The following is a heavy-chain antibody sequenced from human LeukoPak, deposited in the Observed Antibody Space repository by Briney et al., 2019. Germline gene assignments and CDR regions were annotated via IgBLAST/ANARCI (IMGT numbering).Heavy chain of an antibody. J-gene: IGHJ6*02. CDR2: ISGSGGST. Sequence: GGSLRLSCAASGFTFSSYAMSWVRQAPGKGLEWVSAISGSGGSTYYADSVKGRFTISRDNSKNTLYLQMNSLRAEDTAVYYCAKDLQWFGEFHGMDVWGQGTTVTVSS. D-gene: IGHD3-10*01. CDR1: GFTFSSYA. CDR3: AKDLQWFGEFHGMDV. V-gene: IGHV3-23*01.